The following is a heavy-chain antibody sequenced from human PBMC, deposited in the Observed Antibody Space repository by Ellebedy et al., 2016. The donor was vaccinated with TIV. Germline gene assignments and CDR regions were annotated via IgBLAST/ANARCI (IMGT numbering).Heavy chain of an antibody. D-gene: IGHD6-19*01. J-gene: IGHJ4*02. V-gene: IGHV1-18*01. CDR3: ATDSSGWYGFDY. CDR1: GYTFTSYG. Sequence: ASVKVSXXASGYTFTSYGISWVRQAPGQGLEWMGWISAYNGNTNYAQKLQGRVTMSTDTSTSTAYMELRSLRSDDTAVYYCATDSSGWYGFDYWGQGTLVTVSS. CDR2: ISAYNGNT.